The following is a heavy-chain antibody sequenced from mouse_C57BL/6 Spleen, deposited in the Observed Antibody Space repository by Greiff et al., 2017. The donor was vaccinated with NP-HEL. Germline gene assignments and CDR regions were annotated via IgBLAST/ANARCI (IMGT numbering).Heavy chain of an antibody. CDR2: IYPENGDT. V-gene: IGHV14-4*01. CDR1: GFNIKDDY. Sequence: EVQLQQSGAELVRPGASVKLSCTASGFNIKDDYMHWVKQRPEQGLEWIGWIYPENGDTEYASKFQGKATITADTSSNTAYLQLSSLTSEDTAVYYCTRYDYDGDWGQGTLVTVSA. J-gene: IGHJ3*01. CDR3: TRYDYDGD. D-gene: IGHD2-4*01.